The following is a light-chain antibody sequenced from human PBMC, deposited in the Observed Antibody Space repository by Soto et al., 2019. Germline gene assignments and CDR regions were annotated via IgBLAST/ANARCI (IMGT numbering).Light chain of an antibody. CDR2: GAS. CDR1: QNVRSN. V-gene: IGKV3-15*01. Sequence: EIVMTQSPATLSVSPGERATLSCRASQNVRSNLAWYQQKPGQAPRLLIYGASTRATGIPARFSGSGSGTDSTLTISRLEPEDFAVYYCQQYGSSRWTFGQGTKVDI. J-gene: IGKJ1*01. CDR3: QQYGSSRWT.